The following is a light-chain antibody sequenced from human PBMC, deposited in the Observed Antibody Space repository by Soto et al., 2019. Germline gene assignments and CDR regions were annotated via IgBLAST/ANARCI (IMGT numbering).Light chain of an antibody. CDR3: HQYNNWPRT. CDR2: GAS. V-gene: IGKV3-15*01. J-gene: IGKJ1*01. Sequence: EIVMTQSPATLSVSPGERATLSCRASQNINYNLAWYQQKPGQAPRLLIYGASSRATGVPARFSGSGSGTEFTLSISSLQSEDFAVYYCHQYNNWPRTFGQGTKVEIK. CDR1: QNINYN.